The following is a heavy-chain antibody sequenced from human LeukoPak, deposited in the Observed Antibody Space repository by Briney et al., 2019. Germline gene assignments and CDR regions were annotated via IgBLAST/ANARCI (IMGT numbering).Heavy chain of an antibody. CDR1: GGSISSFH. CDR3: ARGRGYYGSGSPFDY. V-gene: IGHV4-59*08. Sequence: SETLSLTCTVSGGSISSFHWSWIRQPPGKGLEWIGYIFYTGSTNYNPSLKSRVTISVDTSKNQFSLKLSSVTAADTAVYYCARGRGYYGSGSPFDYWGQGTLVTVSS. J-gene: IGHJ4*02. D-gene: IGHD3-10*01. CDR2: IFYTGST.